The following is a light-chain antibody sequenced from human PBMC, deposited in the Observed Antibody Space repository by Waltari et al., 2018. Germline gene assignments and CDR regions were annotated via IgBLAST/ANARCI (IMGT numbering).Light chain of an antibody. Sequence: QSVLTQPPSVSGAPGQRITISCTGSSSNIGAGHDVNWYRVFPGAAPKVLLNGNNYRPSGVPDRFSGSKSATSASLAITGLQAEDAADYYGQSLDMSLSGGVVFGGGTKVTVL. V-gene: IGLV1-40*01. CDR1: SSNIGAGHD. CDR2: GNN. CDR3: QSLDMSLSGGVV. J-gene: IGLJ2*01.